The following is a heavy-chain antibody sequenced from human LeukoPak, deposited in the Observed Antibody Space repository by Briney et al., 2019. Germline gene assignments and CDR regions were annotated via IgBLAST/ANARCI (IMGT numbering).Heavy chain of an antibody. CDR3: ARDSGYYPDY. CDR1: GGSISSGGFY. Sequence: SETLSLTCTVSGGSISSGGFYWSWIRQLPGKGLEWIGYIYHSGTTYYNPSLKSRLTISVDTSKNQFSLKLSSVTAADTAVYYCARDSGYYPDYWGQGTLVTVSS. D-gene: IGHD3-3*01. V-gene: IGHV4-31*03. CDR2: IYHSGTT. J-gene: IGHJ4*02.